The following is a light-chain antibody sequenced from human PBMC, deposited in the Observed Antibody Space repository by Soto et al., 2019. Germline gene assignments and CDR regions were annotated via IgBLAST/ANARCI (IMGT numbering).Light chain of an antibody. CDR2: LEGSGSY. V-gene: IGLV4-60*03. Sequence: QLVLTQSSSASASLGSSVKLTCTLSSGHSSYIIAWHQQQPGKAPRYLMKLEGSGSYNKGSGVPDRFSGSSSGADRYLTMSNLQSEDEADYYCETWDSNTHTVFGGGTKLTVL. CDR3: ETWDSNTHTV. J-gene: IGLJ3*02. CDR1: SGHSSYI.